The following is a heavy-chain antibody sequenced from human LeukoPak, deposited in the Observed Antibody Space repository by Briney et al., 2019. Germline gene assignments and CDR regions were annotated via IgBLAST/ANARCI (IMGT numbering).Heavy chain of an antibody. J-gene: IGHJ3*02. CDR3: ARASTGHDAFDI. D-gene: IGHD1-1*01. Sequence: GGSLRLSCAASGFTFSSYAMHWVRQAPGKGLEWVAVISYDGSNKYYADSVKGRFTISRDNSKNTLYLQMNSLRAEDMAVYYCARASTGHDAFDIWGQGTMVTVSS. CDR2: ISYDGSNK. CDR1: GFTFSSYA. V-gene: IGHV3-30*01.